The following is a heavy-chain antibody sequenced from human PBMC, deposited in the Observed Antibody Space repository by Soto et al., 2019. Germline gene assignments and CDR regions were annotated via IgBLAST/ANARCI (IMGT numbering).Heavy chain of an antibody. J-gene: IGHJ6*03. D-gene: IGHD4-17*01. CDR3: ARAPTPYDSGDYGPYYYYYMDV. V-gene: IGHV1-69*02. CDR2: IIPILGIA. Sequence: QVQLVQSGAEVKKPGSSVKVSCKASGGTFSSYTISWVRQAPGQGLEWMGRIIPILGIANYAQKLQGRVTITADKSTSTAYMELSSLRSEDTAVYYCARAPTPYDSGDYGPYYYYYMDVWGKGTTVTVSS. CDR1: GGTFSSYT.